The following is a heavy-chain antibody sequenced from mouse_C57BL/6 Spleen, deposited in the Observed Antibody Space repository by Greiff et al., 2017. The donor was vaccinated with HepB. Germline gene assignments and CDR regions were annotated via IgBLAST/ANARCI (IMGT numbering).Heavy chain of an antibody. V-gene: IGHV1-82*01. D-gene: IGHD3-2*02. CDR3: ARWGRDSSGPWVAY. CDR2: IYPGDGDT. Sequence: VQLQQSGPELVKPGASVKISCKASGYAFSSSWMNWVKQRPGKGLEWIGRIYPGDGDTNYNGKFKGKATLTADKSSSTAYMQLSSLTSEDSAVYFCARWGRDSSGPWVAYWGQGTLVTVSA. CDR1: GYAFSSSW. J-gene: IGHJ3*01.